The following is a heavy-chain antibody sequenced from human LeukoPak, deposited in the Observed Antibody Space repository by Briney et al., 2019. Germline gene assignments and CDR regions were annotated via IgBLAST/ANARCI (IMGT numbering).Heavy chain of an antibody. D-gene: IGHD6-19*01. CDR2: ISSSGSTI. Sequence: PGGSLRLSCAVSGFTFSSSEMNWVRQAPGKGLEWVSYISSSGSTIYYADSVKGRFTISRDNAKNSLYLQMNSLRAEDTAVYYCVRGTKWLLFNYFDFWGQGTLVTVSS. CDR3: VRGTKWLLFNYFDF. J-gene: IGHJ4*02. V-gene: IGHV3-48*03. CDR1: GFTFSSSE.